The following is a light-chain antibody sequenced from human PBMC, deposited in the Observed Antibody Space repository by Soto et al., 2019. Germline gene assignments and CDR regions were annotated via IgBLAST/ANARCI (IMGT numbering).Light chain of an antibody. J-gene: IGKJ1*01. Sequence: EIVLTQSPGTLSLSPGERATLSCRASQSVSSNYLAWYQQKPGQAPRILIYAASSRATGIPDRFSGSGSGTDFSLTISRLDPEDFAVYYCQQYDTSPRKFGQGTKVDIK. CDR3: QQYDTSPRK. V-gene: IGKV3-20*01. CDR2: AAS. CDR1: QSVSSNY.